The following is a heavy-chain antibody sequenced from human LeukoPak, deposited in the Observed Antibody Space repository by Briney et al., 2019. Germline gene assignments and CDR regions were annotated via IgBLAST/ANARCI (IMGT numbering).Heavy chain of an antibody. CDR1: GFTFSSYW. CDR2: INSDGSST. J-gene: IGHJ4*02. D-gene: IGHD1-7*01. CDR3: ARVITGTLIDY. V-gene: IGHV3-74*01. Sequence: PGGSLRLSCAASGFTFSSYWMHWVRQAPGKGLVWVSRINSDGSSTSYADSVKGRFTISRDNAKNSLYLQMNSLRAEDTAVYYCARVITGTLIDYWGQGTLVTVSS.